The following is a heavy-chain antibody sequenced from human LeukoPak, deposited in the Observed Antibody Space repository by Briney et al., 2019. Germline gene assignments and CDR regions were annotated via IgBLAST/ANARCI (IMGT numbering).Heavy chain of an antibody. CDR3: ARGDTERGVFDY. J-gene: IGHJ4*02. CDR1: GYRFADYY. CDR2: IHIKSGVT. V-gene: IGHV1-2*02. D-gene: IGHD3-16*01. Sequence: ASVKVSCKTSGYRFADYYMHWVRQAPGQGLEWMGWIHIKSGVTKYAPRFQGRFTMTRDTSISTANMELSRLTSDDTAVYYCARGDTERGVFDYWGQGTLVTVSS.